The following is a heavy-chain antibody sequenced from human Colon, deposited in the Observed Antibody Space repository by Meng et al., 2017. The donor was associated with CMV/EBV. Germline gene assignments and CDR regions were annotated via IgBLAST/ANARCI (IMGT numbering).Heavy chain of an antibody. Sequence: GESLKISCAASGFTFSAFAMHWVRQAPGKGLEWVSAISGGGSSTYYADSVKGRFTISRDNSNNTLFLQLNSLRADDTALYYCAKASSNFPYYSMDVWGQGTPVTVSS. CDR2: ISGGGSST. CDR1: GFTFSAFA. CDR3: AKASSNFPYYSMDV. V-gene: IGHV3-23*01. J-gene: IGHJ6*02. D-gene: IGHD4-11*01.